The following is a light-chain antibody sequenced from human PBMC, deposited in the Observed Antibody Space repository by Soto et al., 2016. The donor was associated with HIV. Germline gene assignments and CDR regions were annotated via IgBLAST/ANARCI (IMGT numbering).Light chain of an antibody. Sequence: DIQMTQSPSSLSASVGDRVTITCRASQGIGSYLAWYQQEPGKAPELLIHSASTLQSGVPSRFSGSGSGTEFTLTISSLQPEDFATYYCQRLNSFLYTFGQGTKLEIK. J-gene: IGKJ2*01. CDR1: QGIGSY. V-gene: IGKV1-9*01. CDR3: QRLNSFLYT. CDR2: SAS.